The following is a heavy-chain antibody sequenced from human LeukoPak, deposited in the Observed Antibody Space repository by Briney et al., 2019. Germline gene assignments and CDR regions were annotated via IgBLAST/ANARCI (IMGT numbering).Heavy chain of an antibody. CDR1: GGTFSSYA. CDR3: ASSGMVPAATASWFDP. CDR2: IIPIFGTA. D-gene: IGHD2-2*01. V-gene: IGHV1-69*05. Sequence: SVKVSCKASGGTFSSYAISWVRQAPGQGLEWMGGIIPIFGTANYAQKFQGRVTITTDESTSTAYMELSSLRSEDTAVYYCASSGMVPAATASWFDPWGQGTLVTVPS. J-gene: IGHJ5*02.